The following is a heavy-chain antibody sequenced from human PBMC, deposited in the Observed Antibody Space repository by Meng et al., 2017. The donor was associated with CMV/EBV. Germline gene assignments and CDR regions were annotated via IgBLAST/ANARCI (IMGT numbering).Heavy chain of an antibody. Sequence: ASVKVSCKASGYTFTSYAMHWVRQAPGQRLEWMGWINPNSGGTNYAQKFQGRVTMSRDTSISTAYMELSRLRSDDTAVYYCARTYYYDSSGPKGFDYWGQGTLVTVSS. D-gene: IGHD3-22*01. CDR1: GYTFTSYA. V-gene: IGHV1-2*02. CDR2: INPNSGGT. J-gene: IGHJ4*02. CDR3: ARTYYYDSSGPKGFDY.